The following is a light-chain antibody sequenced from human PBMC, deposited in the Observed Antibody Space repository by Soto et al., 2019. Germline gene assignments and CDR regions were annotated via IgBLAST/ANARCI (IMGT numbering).Light chain of an antibody. J-gene: IGLJ1*01. Sequence: QSALTQPAAVSGSPGQSVTISCTGTSSDVGRYDYVSWYQQHPGKAPKVIIYDVNERPSGVPNRFSGSKSGNTASLTISGLQADDETDYYCCSYAGSSTPYVFGTGTKVTVL. CDR3: CSYAGSSTPYV. CDR2: DVN. V-gene: IGLV2-11*01. CDR1: SSDVGRYDY.